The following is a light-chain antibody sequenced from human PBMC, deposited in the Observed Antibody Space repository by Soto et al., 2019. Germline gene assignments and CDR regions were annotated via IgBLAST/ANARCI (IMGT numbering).Light chain of an antibody. V-gene: IGKV3-15*01. CDR3: QQYKNWPPWT. CDR2: GAS. CDR1: QSVGSN. J-gene: IGKJ1*01. Sequence: EKVMTQSPATLSVSQGEEATLYCRASQSVGSNLAWYQQKPGQAPRPLIYGASTRANGVPARFSGAGSGTEFSLTISSLQSEDFAVYYCQQYKNWPPWTFGQGTKVEIK.